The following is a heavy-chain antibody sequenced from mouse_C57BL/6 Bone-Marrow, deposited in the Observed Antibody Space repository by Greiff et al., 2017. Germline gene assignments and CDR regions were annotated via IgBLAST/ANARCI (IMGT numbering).Heavy chain of an antibody. J-gene: IGHJ4*01. Sequence: VQLQQSGAELVRPGASVKLSCTASGFNIKDDYMHWVKQRPEQGLEWIGWIDPENGDTEYASKFQGKATITADTSSNTAYLQLSSLTSEDTAVYYCTRIYYYGSSYNAMDYWGQGTSVTVSS. CDR3: TRIYYYGSSYNAMDY. V-gene: IGHV14-4*01. CDR2: IDPENGDT. CDR1: GFNIKDDY. D-gene: IGHD1-1*01.